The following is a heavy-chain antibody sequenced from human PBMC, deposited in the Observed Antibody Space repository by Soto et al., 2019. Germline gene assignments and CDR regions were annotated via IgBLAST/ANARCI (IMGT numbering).Heavy chain of an antibody. D-gene: IGHD6-6*01. V-gene: IGHV4-59*01. CDR1: GGSISSYY. CDR2: IYYSGST. J-gene: IGHJ5*02. CDR3: ARDASSSSYPTWFDP. Sequence: QVQLQESGPGLVKPSETLSLTCTVSGGSISSYYWSWIRQPPGKGLAWIGYIYYSGSTNYNPSLKSRVTISVDTSKNPFSLKLSSVTAADTAVYYCARDASSSSYPTWFDPWGQGTLVTVSS.